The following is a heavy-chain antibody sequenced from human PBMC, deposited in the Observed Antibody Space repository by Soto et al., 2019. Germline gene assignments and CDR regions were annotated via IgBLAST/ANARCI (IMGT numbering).Heavy chain of an antibody. V-gene: IGHV1-69*13. D-gene: IGHD3-10*01. CDR3: ATPDSHPRGSITVVRGVLSYYYYGMDV. CDR2: IIPIFGTA. J-gene: IGHJ6*02. CDR1: GGTFSSYA. Sequence: GASVKVSCKASGGTFSSYAISWVRQAPGQGLEWMGGIIPIFGTANYAQKFQGRVTITADESTSTAYMELSSLRSEDTAVYYCATPDSHPRGSITVVRGVLSYYYYGMDVWGQGTTVTVSS.